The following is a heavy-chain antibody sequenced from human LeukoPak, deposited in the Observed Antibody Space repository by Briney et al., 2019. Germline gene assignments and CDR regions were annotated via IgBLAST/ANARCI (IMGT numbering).Heavy chain of an antibody. CDR3: AELGITMIGCV. V-gene: IGHV3-48*03. CDR2: ISSSGSTI. CDR1: GFTFSSYE. J-gene: IGHJ6*04. D-gene: IGHD3-10*02. Sequence: GGSLRLSCAASGFTFSSYEMNWVRQAPGKWLEWVSYISSSGSTIYYADSVKGRFTISRDNAKNSLYLQMNSLRAEDTAVFYCAELGITMIGCVWGKGTTVTISS.